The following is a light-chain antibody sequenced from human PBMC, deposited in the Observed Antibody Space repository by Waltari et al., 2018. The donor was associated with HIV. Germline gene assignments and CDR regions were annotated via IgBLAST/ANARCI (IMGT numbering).Light chain of an antibody. Sequence: QSVLTQPPSASGDPGQKFTISCSGSRSNIGSNYVYWYQQLPGAAPKLLIYRNNQRPAGVPDRFSGSKSGTSASLAVSGLRSEDEGHYYCATWDDSLSGRVFGGGTKLTVL. CDR1: RSNIGSNY. J-gene: IGLJ3*02. V-gene: IGLV1-47*01. CDR2: RNN. CDR3: ATWDDSLSGRV.